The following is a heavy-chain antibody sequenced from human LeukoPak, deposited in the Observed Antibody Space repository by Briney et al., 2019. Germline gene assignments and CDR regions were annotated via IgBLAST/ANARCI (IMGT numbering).Heavy chain of an antibody. V-gene: IGHV3-53*01. CDR1: GFTVSSNF. CDR3: ARDYPSFDY. Sequence: GGSLRLSCAASGFTVSSNFMSWVRQAPGKGLEWVSVIYSDGTTYFADSVKGRFTISRDKSKNTLYLHMNSLRAEDTAVYYCARDYPSFDYWGQGTLVTVPS. CDR2: IYSDGTT. J-gene: IGHJ4*02.